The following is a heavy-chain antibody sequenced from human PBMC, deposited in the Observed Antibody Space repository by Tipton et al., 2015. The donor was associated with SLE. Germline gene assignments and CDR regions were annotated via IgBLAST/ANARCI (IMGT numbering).Heavy chain of an antibody. V-gene: IGHV4-61*09. J-gene: IGHJ3*02. CDR2: FYSSGT. Sequence: TLSLTCTVSGGSISGGTYYWSWIRQPAGKGLEWIGHFYSSGTNYNPSLMSRVTISADMSKNHFSLNLSSVTAADTAVYYCASGGYYVGAFDIWGQGKMVTVSS. D-gene: IGHD1-26*01. CDR1: GGSISGGTYY. CDR3: ASGGYYVGAFDI.